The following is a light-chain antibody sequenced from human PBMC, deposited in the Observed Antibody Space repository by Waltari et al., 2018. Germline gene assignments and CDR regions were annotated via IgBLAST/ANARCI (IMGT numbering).Light chain of an antibody. CDR1: QGISSY. CDR3: QQSYTPPSLT. V-gene: IGKV1-39*01. J-gene: IGKJ1*01. Sequence: DIKMSQYPSSLSASVGGRVTITCRASQGISSYLNWYQQKAGKAPKLLIYAASNLQNGVPSRFRGSGSVTDFTLTINSLQLEDFATYYCQQSYTPPSLTFGQGTKVEIK. CDR2: AAS.